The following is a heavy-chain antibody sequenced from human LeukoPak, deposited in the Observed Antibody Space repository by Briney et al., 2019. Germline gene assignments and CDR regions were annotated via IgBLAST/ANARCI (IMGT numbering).Heavy chain of an antibody. Sequence: GGSLRLSCAASGFTVSSNYMSWVRQAPGKGLEWVSVIYSGGSTYYADSVKGRFTISRDNSKNTLYLQVNSLRAEDTAVYYCAKRDMVRAPDYWGQGTLVTVSS. CDR3: AKRDMVRAPDY. CDR2: IYSGGST. J-gene: IGHJ4*02. CDR1: GFTVSSNY. V-gene: IGHV3-53*01. D-gene: IGHD3-10*01.